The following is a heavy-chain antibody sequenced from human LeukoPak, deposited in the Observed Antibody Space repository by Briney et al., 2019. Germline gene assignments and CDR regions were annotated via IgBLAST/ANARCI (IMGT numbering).Heavy chain of an antibody. J-gene: IGHJ4*02. CDR3: VFSLGPRNINYDSSGYYQFDY. CDR2: ISSSGSTI. Sequence: PGGSLRLSCAASGFTFSSYAMNWVRQAPGKGLEWVSYISSSGSTIYYADSVKGRFTISRDNAKNSLYLQMNSLRAEDTAVYYCVFSLGPRNINYDSSGYYQFDYWGQGTLVTVSS. D-gene: IGHD3-22*01. CDR1: GFTFSSYA. V-gene: IGHV3-48*03.